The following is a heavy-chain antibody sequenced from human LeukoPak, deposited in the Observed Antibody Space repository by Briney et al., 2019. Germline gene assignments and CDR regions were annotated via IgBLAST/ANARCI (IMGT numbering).Heavy chain of an antibody. CDR3: ARSHNWNYFPSLFYFDY. D-gene: IGHD1-7*01. CDR1: GGSISSYY. Sequence: PSETLSLTCTVSGGSISSYYWSWIRQPAGKGLEWIGRIYTSGSTNYNPSLKSRVTMSVDTSKNQFSLKLSSVTAADTAVYYCARSHNWNYFPSLFYFDYWGQGTLVTVSS. J-gene: IGHJ4*02. CDR2: IYTSGST. V-gene: IGHV4-4*07.